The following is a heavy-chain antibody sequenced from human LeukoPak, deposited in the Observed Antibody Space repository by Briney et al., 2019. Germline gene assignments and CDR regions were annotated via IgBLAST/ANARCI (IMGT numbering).Heavy chain of an antibody. D-gene: IGHD6-13*01. J-gene: IGHJ4*02. V-gene: IGHV3-21*01. Sequence: GGSLRLSCAASGFTLSSYSMNWVRQAPGKGLEWVSSISSSSSYIYYADSVKGRFTISRDNAKNSLYLQMNSLRAEDTAVYYCAAYSSSWSQRGYWGQGTLVTVSS. CDR3: AAYSSSWSQRGY. CDR2: ISSSSSYI. CDR1: GFTLSSYS.